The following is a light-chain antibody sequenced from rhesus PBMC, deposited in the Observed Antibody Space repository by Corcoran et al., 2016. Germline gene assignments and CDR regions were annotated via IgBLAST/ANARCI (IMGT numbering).Light chain of an antibody. Sequence: DIQMTQSPSSLSASVGDTVTITCRASQGISSWLAWYQQQPGNAPKPLVYKAASLQRGVPSRFSGSGSGTDFTLPISSLQSEDFATYYCQQYNSRPYSFGQGTKVEIK. CDR1: QGISSW. CDR2: KAA. J-gene: IGKJ2*01. CDR3: QQYNSRPYS. V-gene: IGKV1-22*01.